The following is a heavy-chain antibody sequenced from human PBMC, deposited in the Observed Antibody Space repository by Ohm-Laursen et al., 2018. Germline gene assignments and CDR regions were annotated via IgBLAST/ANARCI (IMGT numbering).Heavy chain of an antibody. CDR2: ISWNSGSI. D-gene: IGHD3-10*01. V-gene: IGHV3-9*01. CDR3: AKERGYGSGPAYGMDV. CDR1: GFTFDDYA. J-gene: IGHJ6*02. Sequence: SLRLSCTASGFTFDDYAMHWVRQAPGKGLEWVSGISWNSGSIGYADSVKGRFTIPRDNAKNSLYLQMNSLRAEDTALYYCAKERGYGSGPAYGMDVWGQGTTVTVSS.